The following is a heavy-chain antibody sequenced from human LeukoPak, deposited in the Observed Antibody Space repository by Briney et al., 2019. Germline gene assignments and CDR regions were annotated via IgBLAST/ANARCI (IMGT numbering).Heavy chain of an antibody. CDR2: IYPGDSDT. J-gene: IGHJ4*02. Sequence: GKSLKISCKGSGYSFTSYWIAWVRQMPGKGLEGMGIIYPGDSDTRYSPSFQGQVTISADKSISTAYLQWSSLKASDTALYYCARGKQQLVELDYRGQGTLVTVSS. V-gene: IGHV5-51*01. CDR1: GYSFTSYW. CDR3: ARGKQQLVELDY. D-gene: IGHD6-13*01.